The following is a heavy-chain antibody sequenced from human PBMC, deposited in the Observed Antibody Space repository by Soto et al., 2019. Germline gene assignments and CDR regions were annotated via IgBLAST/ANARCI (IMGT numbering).Heavy chain of an antibody. Sequence: SETLSLTCTVSGGSISSSSYYWGWIRQPPGKGLEWIGSIYYSGSTYYNPSLKSRVTISVDTSKNQFSLKPSSVAAADTAVYYCARHDGYSYGYYFDYWGQGTLVTVSS. D-gene: IGHD5-18*01. CDR2: IYYSGST. CDR3: ARHDGYSYGYYFDY. CDR1: GGSISSSSYY. J-gene: IGHJ4*02. V-gene: IGHV4-39*01.